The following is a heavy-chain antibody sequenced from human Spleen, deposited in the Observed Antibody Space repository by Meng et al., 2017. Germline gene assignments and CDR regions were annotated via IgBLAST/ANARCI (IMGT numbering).Heavy chain of an antibody. D-gene: IGHD1-26*01. V-gene: IGHV4-4*02. CDR1: GGSISNSYG. Sequence: VQLQEPAPGLVKPSGALCLTCAVSGGSISNSYGWSWVRQPPGQGLEWIGEIYHSGSTNYNPSLKSRVTISVDKSKNQFSLNLSSVTAADTAVYYCARWDRSGSYQVYWGQGTLVTVSS. J-gene: IGHJ4*02. CDR3: ARWDRSGSYQVY. CDR2: IYHSGST.